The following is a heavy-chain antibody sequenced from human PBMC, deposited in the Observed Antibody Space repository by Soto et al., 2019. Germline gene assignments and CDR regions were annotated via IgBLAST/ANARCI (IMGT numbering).Heavy chain of an antibody. J-gene: IGHJ6*02. CDR1: GGSISSSSYY. CDR2: IYYSGST. V-gene: IGHV4-39*01. CDR3: ARRVGYCSSTSCYTRYYGMDV. Sequence: NPSETLSLTCTVSGGSISSSSYYWGWIRQPPGKGLEWIGSIYYSGSTYYNPSLKSRVTISVDTSKNQFSLKLSSVTAADTAVYYCARRVGYCSSTSCYTRYYGMDVWGQGTTVTVSS. D-gene: IGHD2-2*02.